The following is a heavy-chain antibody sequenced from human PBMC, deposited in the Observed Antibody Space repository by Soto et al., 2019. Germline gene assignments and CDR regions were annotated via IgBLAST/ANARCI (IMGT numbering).Heavy chain of an antibody. CDR3: ARTTVAGIRGSFDF. D-gene: IGHD6-19*01. Sequence: PGESLKISCHGSGYDFTTVWIGWVRQMPGKGLECLGIVYPGDSDTRYSPSFQGQVTISADKSINTAYLHFSSLKASDTAIYYCARTTVAGIRGSFDFWGQGTLVTVSS. CDR2: VYPGDSDT. J-gene: IGHJ4*02. CDR1: GYDFTTVW. V-gene: IGHV5-51*01.